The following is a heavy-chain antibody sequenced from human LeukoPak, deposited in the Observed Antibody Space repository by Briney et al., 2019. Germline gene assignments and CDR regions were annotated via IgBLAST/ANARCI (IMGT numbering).Heavy chain of an antibody. V-gene: IGHV1-18*01. J-gene: IGHJ4*02. CDR1: GYTFTSYG. D-gene: IGHD3-22*01. Sequence: ASVKVSCKASGYTFTSYGISWVRQAPGQGLEWMGWISAYNGNTNYAQKLQGRVTMTRDTSTSTVYMELSSLRSEDTAVYYCARGDYYDSSGYFDYWGQGTLVTVSS. CDR3: ARGDYYDSSGYFDY. CDR2: ISAYNGNT.